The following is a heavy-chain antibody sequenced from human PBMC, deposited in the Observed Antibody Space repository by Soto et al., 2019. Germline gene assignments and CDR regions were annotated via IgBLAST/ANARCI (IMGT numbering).Heavy chain of an antibody. V-gene: IGHV4-61*01. CDR2: IYDSGST. CDR1: GGSVSSGSYD. D-gene: IGHD6-19*01. Sequence: PSETLSLTCTVSGGSVSSGSYDWSWIRQPPGKGLEWIGYIYDSGSTNYNPSLKSRGTISVDTSKNQFSLKLTSVTAADTAVYYCARVRVIGSGNFAYWGQGTLVTVSS. CDR3: ARVRVIGSGNFAY. J-gene: IGHJ4*02.